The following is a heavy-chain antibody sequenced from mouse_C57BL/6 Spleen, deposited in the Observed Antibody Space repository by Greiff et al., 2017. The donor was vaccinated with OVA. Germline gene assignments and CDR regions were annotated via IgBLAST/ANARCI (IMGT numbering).Heavy chain of an antibody. Sequence: DVMLVESGGGLVKPGGSLKLSCAASGFTFSDYGMHWVRQAPEKGLEWVAYISSGSSTIYYADTVKGRFTISRDNAKNTLFLQMTSLRSEDTAMYYCARERRGFYYFDYWGQGTTLTVSS. V-gene: IGHV5-17*01. CDR3: ARERRGFYYFDY. CDR2: ISSGSSTI. J-gene: IGHJ2*01. D-gene: IGHD2-12*01. CDR1: GFTFSDYG.